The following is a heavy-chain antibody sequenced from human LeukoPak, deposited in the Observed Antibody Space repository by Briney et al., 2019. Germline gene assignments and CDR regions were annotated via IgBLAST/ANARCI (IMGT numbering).Heavy chain of an antibody. CDR2: INHSGST. J-gene: IGHJ3*02. V-gene: IGHV4-34*01. CDR1: GGSFSGYY. D-gene: IGHD2-2*02. Sequence: PSETLSLTCAVYGGSFSGYYWSWIRQPPGKGLEWIGEINHSGSTNYNPSLKSRVTMSLDTSKNQFSLKLSSVTAADTAVYYCARDSETPRYCISTSCYMAHAFDIWGQGTMVTVSS. CDR3: ARDSETPRYCISTSCYMAHAFDI.